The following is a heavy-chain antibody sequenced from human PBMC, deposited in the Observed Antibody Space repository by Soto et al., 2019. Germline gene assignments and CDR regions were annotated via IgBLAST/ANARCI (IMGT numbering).Heavy chain of an antibody. CDR2: ISYDGSNK. D-gene: IGHD6-13*01. CDR3: AKVVLRWAAAGAYGMDV. CDR1: GFTFSSYG. Sequence: QVQLVESGGGVVQPGRSLRLSCAASGFTFSSYGMHWVRQAPGKGLEWVAVISYDGSNKYYADSVKGRFTICRDNSKNTLYLKMNSLRAEDTAVYYCAKVVLRWAAAGAYGMDVWGQGTTVTVSS. V-gene: IGHV3-30*18. J-gene: IGHJ6*02.